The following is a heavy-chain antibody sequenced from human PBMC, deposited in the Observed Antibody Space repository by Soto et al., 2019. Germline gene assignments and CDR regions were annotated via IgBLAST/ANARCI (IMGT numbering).Heavy chain of an antibody. CDR3: ACATGDCSSGWYGDY. CDR1: GYTFTSYY. CDR2: INPTGGIT. D-gene: IGHD6-19*01. Sequence: QVQLVQSGAEVKKPGSSVKVSCNASGYTFTSYYMHWVRPTPGQGLSWMGIINPTGGITSYAQKFQGRGTMTRDTSTSTVCMEVSSLRSEVTAVYYCACATGDCSSGWYGDYWGQGTLVTVSS. J-gene: IGHJ4*02. V-gene: IGHV1-46*03.